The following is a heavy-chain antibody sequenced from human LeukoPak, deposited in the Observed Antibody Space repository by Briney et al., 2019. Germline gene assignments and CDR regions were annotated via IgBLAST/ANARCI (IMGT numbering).Heavy chain of an antibody. D-gene: IGHD3-10*01. CDR2: INHSGST. CDR1: GGSFSGYY. V-gene: IGHV4-34*01. Sequence: SETLSLTCAVYGGSFSGYYWSWIRQPPGKGLEWIGEINHSGSTSYNPSLKSRVTISVDTSKNQFSLKLSSVTAADTAVYYCARVFRRELYYYYYGMDVWGQGTTVTVSS. J-gene: IGHJ6*02. CDR3: ARVFRRELYYYYYGMDV.